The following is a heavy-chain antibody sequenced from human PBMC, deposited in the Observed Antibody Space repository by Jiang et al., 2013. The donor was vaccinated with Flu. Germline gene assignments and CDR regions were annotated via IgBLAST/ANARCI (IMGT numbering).Heavy chain of an antibody. Sequence: MGVGWIRQPPGKALEWLAHIFSNDEKSYSTSLKSRLTISKDTSKSQVVLTMTNMDPVDTATYYCARTPRGSGYYIFDYWGQGTLVTVSS. D-gene: IGHD3-22*01. CDR3: ARTPRGSGYYIFDY. J-gene: IGHJ4*02. CDR2: IFSNDEK. V-gene: IGHV2-26*01. CDR1: MG.